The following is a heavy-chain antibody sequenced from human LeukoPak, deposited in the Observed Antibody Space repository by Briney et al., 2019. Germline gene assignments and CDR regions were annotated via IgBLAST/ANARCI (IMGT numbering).Heavy chain of an antibody. CDR2: ISTDGKST. J-gene: IGHJ4*02. Sequence: GGSLRLSCVASGFTFSNYWMLWVRQAPGKGLMWVSLISTDGKSTSYADSVKGRFTISRDNAKNTLYLQMNSLRAEDTAVYYCARYYGGNEWAMGAYYFDYWGQGTLVTVSS. CDR3: ARYYGGNEWAMGAYYFDY. CDR1: GFTFSNYW. V-gene: IGHV3-74*01. D-gene: IGHD4-23*01.